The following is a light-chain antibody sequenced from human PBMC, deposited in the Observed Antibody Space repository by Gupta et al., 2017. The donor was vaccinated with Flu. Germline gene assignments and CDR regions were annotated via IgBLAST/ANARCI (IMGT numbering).Light chain of an antibody. Sequence: QSVLTQPPSVSGAPGQRVTISCTGSSSNIGAGYDVHWYQQLPGTAPKLLIYGNKNRPSGVPDRFSGSKYGTSAALASTWLQAEDEADYYCQSYDSSRSGWVFGGGTKLTVL. CDR2: GNK. CDR1: SSNIGAGYD. J-gene: IGLJ3*02. CDR3: QSYDSSRSGWV. V-gene: IGLV1-40*01.